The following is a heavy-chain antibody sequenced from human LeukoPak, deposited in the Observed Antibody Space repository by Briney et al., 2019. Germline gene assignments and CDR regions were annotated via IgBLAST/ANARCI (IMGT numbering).Heavy chain of an antibody. J-gene: IGHJ4*02. CDR1: GGSFSGYY. Sequence: SETLSLTCAVYGGSFSGYYWSWIRQPPGKGLEWIGYIYYSGSTNYNPSLKSRVTISVDTSKNQFSLKLSSVTAADTAVYYCAREPNSGYDLWGQGTLVTVSS. CDR3: AREPNSGYDL. D-gene: IGHD5-12*01. CDR2: IYYSGST. V-gene: IGHV4-59*01.